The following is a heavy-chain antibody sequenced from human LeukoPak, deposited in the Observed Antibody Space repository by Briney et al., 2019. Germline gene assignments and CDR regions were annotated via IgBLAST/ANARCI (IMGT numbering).Heavy chain of an antibody. CDR1: GFTFSSYA. CDR2: ISYDGSNK. J-gene: IGHJ4*02. D-gene: IGHD3-3*01. CDR3: AKEVRDFWSGYYSPFGY. V-gene: IGHV3-30-3*01. Sequence: PGGSLRLSCAASGFTFSSYAMHWVRQAPGKGLEWVAVISYDGSNKYYADSVKGRFTISRDNSKNTLYLQMNSLRAEDTAVYYCAKEVRDFWSGYYSPFGYWGQGTLVTVSS.